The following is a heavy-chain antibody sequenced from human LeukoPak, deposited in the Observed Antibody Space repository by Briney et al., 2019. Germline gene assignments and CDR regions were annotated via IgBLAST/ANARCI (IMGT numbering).Heavy chain of an antibody. J-gene: IGHJ4*02. CDR2: INPNSGGT. CDR1: GYTFTGYY. Sequence: GASVKVSCKASGYTFTGYYMHWVRQAPGQGLEWMGWINPNSGGTNYAQKFQGRVTMTRDTSISTAYMELSRLRSDDTAVYYCAREGSSAHEPIDYWGQGTLVTVSS. CDR3: AREGSSAHEPIDY. D-gene: IGHD6-19*01. V-gene: IGHV1-2*02.